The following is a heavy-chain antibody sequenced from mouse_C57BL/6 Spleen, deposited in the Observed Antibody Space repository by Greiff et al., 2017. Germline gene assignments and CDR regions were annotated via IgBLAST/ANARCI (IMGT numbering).Heavy chain of an antibody. CDR3: ALDSSGYGVDY. CDR2: IDPSDSYT. D-gene: IGHD3-2*02. V-gene: IGHV1-50*01. Sequence: QVQLQQSGAELVKPGASVKLSCKASGYTFTSYWMQWVKQRPGQGLEWIGEIDPSDSYTNYNQKFKGKATLTVDTSSSTAYMQLSSLTSEDSAVYYCALDSSGYGVDYWGQGTTLTVSS. CDR1: GYTFTSYW. J-gene: IGHJ2*01.